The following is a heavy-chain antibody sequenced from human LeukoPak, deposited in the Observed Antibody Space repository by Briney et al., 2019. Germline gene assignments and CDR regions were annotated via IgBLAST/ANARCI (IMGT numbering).Heavy chain of an antibody. J-gene: IGHJ4*02. CDR1: GFTFSNYW. Sequence: GGSLRPSCTASGFTFSNYWMSWVRQAPGKGLEWVSAISNNGGYTYYADSVQGRFTISRDNSKSTLCLQMNSLRAEDTAVYYCAKQLGYCSDGSCYFPYWGQGTLVTVSS. CDR3: AKQLGYCSDGSCYFPY. V-gene: IGHV3-23*01. D-gene: IGHD2-15*01. CDR2: ISNNGGYT.